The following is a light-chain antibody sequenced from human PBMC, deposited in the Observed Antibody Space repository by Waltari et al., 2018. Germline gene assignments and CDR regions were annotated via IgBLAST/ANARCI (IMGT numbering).Light chain of an antibody. CDR2: ATS. V-gene: IGKV3-20*01. Sequence: CRASQSVGRSLAWDQQKRGRAPSLLIYATSTRATGIPDRFSGSGSGTDFSLTISRLEPEDFAVYYCQHYVRLPVTFGLGTKVEIK. CDR1: QSVGRS. J-gene: IGKJ1*01. CDR3: QHYVRLPVT.